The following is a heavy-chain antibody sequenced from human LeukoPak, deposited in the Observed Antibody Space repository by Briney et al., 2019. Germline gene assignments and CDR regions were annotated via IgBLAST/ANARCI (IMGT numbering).Heavy chain of an antibody. Sequence: ASVKVSCKASGYTFTSYGISWVRQAPGQGLEWMGWISAYNGNTNYAQKLQGRVTMTTDTSTSTAYMELRSLRSDDTAVYYCARVCSTSCEGLLQHWGQGTLVTVSS. CDR2: ISAYNGNT. D-gene: IGHD2-2*01. CDR3: ARVCSTSCEGLLQH. J-gene: IGHJ1*01. CDR1: GYTFTSYG. V-gene: IGHV1-18*01.